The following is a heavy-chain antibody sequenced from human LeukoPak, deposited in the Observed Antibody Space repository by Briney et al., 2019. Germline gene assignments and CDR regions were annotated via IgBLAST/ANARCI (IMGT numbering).Heavy chain of an antibody. D-gene: IGHD1-26*01. CDR2: ISSSSTI. V-gene: IGHV3-48*04. CDR1: GFTFSSYS. J-gene: IGHJ4*02. CDR3: ARARGSGSANSDY. Sequence: GGSLRLSCAASGFTFSSYSMNWVRQAPGKGLEWVSYISSSSTIYYADSVKGRFTISRDNAKNSLYLQMNSLRAEDTAVYYCARARGSGSANSDYWAREPWSPSPQ.